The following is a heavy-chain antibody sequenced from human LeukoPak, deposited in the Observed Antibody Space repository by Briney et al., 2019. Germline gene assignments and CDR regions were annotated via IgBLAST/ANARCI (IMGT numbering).Heavy chain of an antibody. J-gene: IGHJ4*02. CDR3: AKDFGDYYGSSQMGAAFDY. CDR1: GFTFSSYS. Sequence: GGSLRLSCAASGFTFSSYSMNWVRQAPGKGLERVSYISSSSGTIYYADSVKGRVTISRDNAKNSLYLQVNSLRAENTAVYYCAKDFGDYYGSSQMGAAFDYWGQGTLVTVSS. CDR2: ISSSSGTI. D-gene: IGHD3-22*01. V-gene: IGHV3-48*04.